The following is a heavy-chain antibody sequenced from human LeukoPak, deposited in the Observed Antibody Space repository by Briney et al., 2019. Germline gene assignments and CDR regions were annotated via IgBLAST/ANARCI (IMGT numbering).Heavy chain of an antibody. CDR2: ISSSSSYI. CDR3: SKDQRLYDNWFDP. CDR1: GFTFSSYS. D-gene: IGHD2-2*02. J-gene: IGHJ5*02. Sequence: PGGSLRLSCAASGFTFSSYSMNWVRQAPGKGLEWVSSISSSSSYIYYADSVKGRFTISRDNAKNSLYLQMNSLRAEDTAVYYCSKDQRLYDNWFDPWGQGILVTVSS. V-gene: IGHV3-21*01.